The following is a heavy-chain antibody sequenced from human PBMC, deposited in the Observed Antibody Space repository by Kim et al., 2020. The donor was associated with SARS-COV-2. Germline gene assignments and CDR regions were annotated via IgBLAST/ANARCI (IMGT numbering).Heavy chain of an antibody. D-gene: IGHD2-15*01. V-gene: IGHV4-59*01. J-gene: IGHJ4*02. CDR3: ARNGGGRPQPQGVFDY. CDR2: IYYGGST. CDR1: GGSISGYY. Sequence: SETLSLTCTVSGGSISGYYWSWIRQPPGKGLEWIGFIYYGGSTNYNPSLKSRVTISVDTSKNQFSLKLSSVTAADTAVYYCARNGGGRPQPQGVFDYWGQGALVTVSS.